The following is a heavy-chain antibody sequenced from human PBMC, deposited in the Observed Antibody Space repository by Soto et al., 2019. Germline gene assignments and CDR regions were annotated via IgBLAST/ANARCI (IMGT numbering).Heavy chain of an antibody. CDR2: INAGNGNT. V-gene: IGHV1-3*01. J-gene: IGHJ4*02. Sequence: QVQLVQSGAEVKKPGASVKVSCKASGYTFTSYAMHWVHQAPGQRLEWMGWINAGNGNTKYSQKFQGRVTITRDTSASTAYMELSSLRSEDTAVYYCARVGYSGSYYVTFDYWGQGTLVTVSS. CDR1: GYTFTSYA. D-gene: IGHD1-26*01. CDR3: ARVGYSGSYYVTFDY.